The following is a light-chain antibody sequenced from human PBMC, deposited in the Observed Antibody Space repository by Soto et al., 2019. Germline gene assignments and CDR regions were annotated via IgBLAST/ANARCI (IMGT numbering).Light chain of an antibody. CDR3: SSYGGSNTVV. CDR1: SSDVGGYNY. V-gene: IGLV2-8*01. Sequence: QSALTQPPSASGSPGQSVTISCTGSSSDVGGYNYVSWYQQHPGKAPKLMIYEVSKRHSGVPDRLSGSKSGNTASLTVSGLQAEDEADYYCSSYGGSNTVVFGGGTKVTVL. CDR2: EVS. J-gene: IGLJ2*01.